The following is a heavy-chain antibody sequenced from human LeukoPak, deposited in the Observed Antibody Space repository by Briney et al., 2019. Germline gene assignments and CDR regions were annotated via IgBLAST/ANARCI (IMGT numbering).Heavy chain of an antibody. D-gene: IGHD3-10*01. J-gene: IGHJ6*03. CDR2: ISAYNGNT. CDR3: ARVWFGEGHYYYMDV. Sequence: ASVKVSCKASGYTFTNYGISWVRQAPGQGLEWMGWISAYNGNTKYAQKLQGRVTMTTDTSTSTAYMELRSLRSDDTAVYYCARVWFGEGHYYYMDVWGKGTTVTISS. V-gene: IGHV1-18*01. CDR1: GYTFTNYG.